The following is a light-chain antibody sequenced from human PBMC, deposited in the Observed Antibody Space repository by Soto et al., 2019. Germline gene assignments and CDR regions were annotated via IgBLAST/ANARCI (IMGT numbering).Light chain of an antibody. CDR1: SSDVGHYNY. CDR3: SSYTSSSTEV. Sequence: QSALTQPASVSGSPGQSITISCTGTSSDVGHYNYVSWYQQHPGKVPKLMIYEVSNRPSGVSNRFSGSKSGNTASLTISGLQGEDEADYYCSSYTSSSTEVFGTGTKLTVL. J-gene: IGLJ1*01. CDR2: EVS. V-gene: IGLV2-14*01.